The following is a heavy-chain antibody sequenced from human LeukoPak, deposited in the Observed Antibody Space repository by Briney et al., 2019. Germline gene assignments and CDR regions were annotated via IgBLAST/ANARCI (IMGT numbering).Heavy chain of an antibody. V-gene: IGHV1-18*01. CDR2: ITAYNDNT. D-gene: IGHD3-22*01. CDR1: GYTFSSHG. J-gene: IGHJ4*02. Sequence: ASVKVSCKASGYTFSSHGISWVRQAPGQGLEWMGWITAYNDNTNYAQKFQGRVTMTRDTSTSTVYMELSSLRSEDTAVYYCALDSGGYYSFDYWGQGTLVTVSS. CDR3: ALDSGGYYSFDY.